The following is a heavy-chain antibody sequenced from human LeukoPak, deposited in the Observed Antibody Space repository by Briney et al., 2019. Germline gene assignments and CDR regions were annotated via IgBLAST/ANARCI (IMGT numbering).Heavy chain of an antibody. V-gene: IGHV4-59*02. J-gene: IGHJ6*02. Sequence: PSETLSLTCTVSGDSVTTYYWSRIRQPPGKGLEWLGCIYYSGSATYNPSLKSRVTISVDTSKNQFSLKLSSVTAADTAVYYCARDGSNWSNDYYHGVDVWGQGTTVTVSS. D-gene: IGHD4-11*01. CDR2: IYYSGSA. CDR3: ARDGSNWSNDYYHGVDV. CDR1: GDSVTTYY.